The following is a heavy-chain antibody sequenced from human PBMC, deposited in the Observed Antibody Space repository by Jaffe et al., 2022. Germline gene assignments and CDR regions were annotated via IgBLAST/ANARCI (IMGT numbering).Heavy chain of an antibody. Sequence: QLQLQESGPGLVKPAETLSLTCTVSGGSISSSSYYWGWIRQPPGKGLEWIGTMYYSGSTNYNPSLKSRVTISVDTSKNQFSLKLSSVTAADTAVYYCARPMSSSWYRDVFDIWGQGTMVTVSS. J-gene: IGHJ3*02. CDR2: MYYSGST. CDR1: GGSISSSSYY. D-gene: IGHD6-13*01. V-gene: IGHV4-39*01. CDR3: ARPMSSSWYRDVFDI.